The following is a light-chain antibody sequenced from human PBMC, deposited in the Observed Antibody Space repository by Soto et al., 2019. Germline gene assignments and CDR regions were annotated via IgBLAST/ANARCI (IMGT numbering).Light chain of an antibody. V-gene: IGLV2-14*01. CDR2: EVS. CDR3: SSYTSSRLWV. Sequence: SALTQPASVSGSPGQSITISCTGSSSDVGAYNYVSWYLQHPGKAPKLVIYEVSNRPSGVSNRFSGSKSGNTASLTISGLQAEDEADYYCSSYTSSRLWVFGGGTKVTVL. J-gene: IGLJ3*02. CDR1: SSDVGAYNY.